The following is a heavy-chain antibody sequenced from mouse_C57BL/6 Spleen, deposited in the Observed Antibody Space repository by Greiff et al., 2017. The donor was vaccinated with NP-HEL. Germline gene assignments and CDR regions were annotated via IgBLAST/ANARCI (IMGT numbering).Heavy chain of an antibody. CDR2: IHPNSGST. CDR3: ARGRDYDYDWFAY. D-gene: IGHD2-4*01. Sequence: QVQLQQSGAELVKPGASVKLSCKASGYTFTSYWMHWVKQRPGQGLEWIGMIHPNSGSTNYNEKFKSKATLTVDKSSSTAYMQLSSLTSEDSAVYYCARGRDYDYDWFAYWGQGTLVTVSA. J-gene: IGHJ3*01. V-gene: IGHV1-64*01. CDR1: GYTFTSYW.